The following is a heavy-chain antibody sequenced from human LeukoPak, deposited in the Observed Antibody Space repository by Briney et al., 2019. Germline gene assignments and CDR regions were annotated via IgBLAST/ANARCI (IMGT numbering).Heavy chain of an antibody. J-gene: IGHJ4*02. Sequence: GGSLRLSFAASGFTFSSYWMHWVRQAPGKGLVWVSRINTDGSTTTYADSVKGRFTISRDNSKNTLYLQMNSLRAEDTAVYYCAKDRYCSSTSCHPYFDYWGQGTLVTVSS. D-gene: IGHD2-2*01. CDR3: AKDRYCSSTSCHPYFDY. V-gene: IGHV3-74*01. CDR1: GFTFSSYW. CDR2: INTDGSTT.